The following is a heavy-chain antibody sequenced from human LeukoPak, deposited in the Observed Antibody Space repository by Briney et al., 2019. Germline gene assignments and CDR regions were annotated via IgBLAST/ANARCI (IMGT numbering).Heavy chain of an antibody. CDR2: ITTTSSYI. J-gene: IGHJ4*02. CDR1: GFTFSSFG. V-gene: IGHV3-21*01. CDR3: ARFGATAIDY. Sequence: GGSLRLSCAASGFTFSSFGMSWARQAPGKGLEWVSSITTTSSYIYYADSVKGRFTVSRDNAKNSLYLQMNSLRAEDTAVYYCARFGATAIDYWGQGTLVTVSS. D-gene: IGHD3-16*01.